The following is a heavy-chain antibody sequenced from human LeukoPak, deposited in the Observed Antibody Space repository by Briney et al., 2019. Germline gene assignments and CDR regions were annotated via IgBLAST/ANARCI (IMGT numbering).Heavy chain of an antibody. CDR3: ARDKESLQNYYYMDV. D-gene: IGHD4-11*01. CDR1: GYSISSGYY. J-gene: IGHJ6*03. CDR2: IYHRGST. Sequence: PSETLSLTCAVSGYSISSGYYWGWIRQSPGKGLEWIGSIYHRGSTYYNPPLKSRVTIPVDTSKNQFSLNLTSVTAADTAVYYCARDKESLQNYYYMDVWGKGTTVIVSS. V-gene: IGHV4-38-2*02.